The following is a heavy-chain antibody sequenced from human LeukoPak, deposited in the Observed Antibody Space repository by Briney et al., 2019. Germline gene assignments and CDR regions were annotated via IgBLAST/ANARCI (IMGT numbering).Heavy chain of an antibody. J-gene: IGHJ5*02. CDR1: GFTFSSYW. CDR2: IKKDGSEK. CDR3: ARHGSGGISRGIRWFDP. D-gene: IGHD3-10*01. Sequence: GGSLRLSCAASGFTFSSYWMSWVRQAPGKGLEWVANIKKDGSEKYYVDSVKGRFTISRDNAKTSLYLQMNSLRAEDTAVYYCARHGSGGISRGIRWFDPWGQGTLVTVSS. V-gene: IGHV3-7*01.